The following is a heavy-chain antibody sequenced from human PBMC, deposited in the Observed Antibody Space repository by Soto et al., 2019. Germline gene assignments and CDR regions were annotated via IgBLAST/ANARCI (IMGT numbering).Heavy chain of an antibody. J-gene: IGHJ5*02. CDR3: ARRGVPTVNTRIYNWFDP. D-gene: IGHD4-17*01. V-gene: IGHV3-11*06. Sequence: VGSLRLSCAASGFTFSDYYMTWIRQAPGKGLEWVSYISGRSGYTKYADSVKGRFTISRDNANNSLYLQMNSLRAEDTAVYYCARRGVPTVNTRIYNWFDPWGQGTLVTSPQ. CDR1: GFTFSDYY. CDR2: ISGRSGYT.